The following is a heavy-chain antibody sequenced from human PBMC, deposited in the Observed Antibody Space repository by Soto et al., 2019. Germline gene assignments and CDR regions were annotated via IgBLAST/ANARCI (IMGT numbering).Heavy chain of an antibody. V-gene: IGHV4-4*02. J-gene: IGHJ4*02. CDR3: ARDVAVPGESHRFDC. Sequence: HVQLQESGPGLVKPSGTLSLTCAVSGDSISTNKWWSWVRQPPGKGLEWIGEVYHTGLTNYNSSLKSRVTMSVDTSKNQFSLELSSVTAADTAIYYCARDVAVPGESHRFDCWGQGTLVTVSS. CDR2: VYHTGLT. CDR1: GDSISTNKW. D-gene: IGHD6-19*01.